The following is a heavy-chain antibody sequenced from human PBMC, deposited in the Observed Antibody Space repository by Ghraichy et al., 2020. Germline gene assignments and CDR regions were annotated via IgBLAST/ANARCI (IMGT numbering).Heavy chain of an antibody. CDR2: ISGSGGST. V-gene: IGHV3-23*01. D-gene: IGHD2-2*01. Sequence: GESLNISCAASGFTFSSYAMSWVRQAPGKGLEWVSAISGSGGSTYYADSVKGRFTISRDNSKNTLYLQMNSLRAEDTAVYYCAKDLEGYCSSTSCTQLDYWGQGTLVTVSS. CDR3: AKDLEGYCSSTSCTQLDY. CDR1: GFTFSSYA. J-gene: IGHJ4*02.